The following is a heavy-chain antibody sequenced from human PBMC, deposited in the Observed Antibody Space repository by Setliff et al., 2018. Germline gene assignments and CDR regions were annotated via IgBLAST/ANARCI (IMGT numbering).Heavy chain of an antibody. CDR2: INPNSGGT. CDR1: GYTFTGYY. CDR3: ARDYYYYDSSGYYYANWYFDL. J-gene: IGHJ2*01. V-gene: IGHV1-2*06. D-gene: IGHD3-22*01. Sequence: ASVKVSCKASGYTFTGYYMHWVRQAPGQGLEWMGRINPNSGGTNYAQKFQGRVTMTRDTSISTAYMELSRLRSDDTAVYYCARDYYYYDSSGYYYANWYFDLGGRGTLVTVSS.